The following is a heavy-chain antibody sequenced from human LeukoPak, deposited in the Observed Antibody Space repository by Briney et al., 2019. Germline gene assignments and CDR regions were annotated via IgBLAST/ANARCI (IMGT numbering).Heavy chain of an antibody. CDR1: GFTVSSNY. D-gene: IGHD6-19*01. J-gene: IGHJ4*02. CDR3: ARERYSSGWYPDY. Sequence: GGSLRLSCAASGFTVSSNYMSWVRQAPGKGLEWVPVIYSGGSTYYADSVKGRFTISRDNSKNTLYLQMNSLRAEDTAVYYCARERYSSGWYPDYWGQGTLVTVSS. V-gene: IGHV3-53*01. CDR2: IYSGGST.